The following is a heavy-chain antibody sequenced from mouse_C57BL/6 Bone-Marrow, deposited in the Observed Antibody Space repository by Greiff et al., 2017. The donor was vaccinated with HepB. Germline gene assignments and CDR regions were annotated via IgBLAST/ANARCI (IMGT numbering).Heavy chain of an antibody. CDR3: ARRGYYGSRDY. CDR2: IYPSDSET. J-gene: IGHJ2*01. Sequence: QVQLQQPGAELVRPGSSVKLSCKASGYTFTSYWMDWVKQRPGQGLEWIGNIYPSDSETHYNQKFKDKATLTVDKSSSTAYMQLSSLTSEDSAVYYCARRGYYGSRDYWGQGTTLTVSS. D-gene: IGHD1-1*01. V-gene: IGHV1-61*01. CDR1: GYTFTSYW.